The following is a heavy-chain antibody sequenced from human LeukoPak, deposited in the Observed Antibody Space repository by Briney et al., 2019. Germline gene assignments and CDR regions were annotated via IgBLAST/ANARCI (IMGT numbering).Heavy chain of an antibody. CDR3: GRGYGGYDYLDS. J-gene: IGHJ5*01. D-gene: IGHD5-12*01. Sequence: GGSLRLSCAASGFTFSNYWVHWVRQAPGKGLVWVSRITPDGSSTTYADSVKGRFTISRDNAKNTLYLQMNSLRAEDTAVYYCGRGYGGYDYLDSWGQGTLVTVSS. V-gene: IGHV3-74*01. CDR1: GFTFSNYW. CDR2: ITPDGSST.